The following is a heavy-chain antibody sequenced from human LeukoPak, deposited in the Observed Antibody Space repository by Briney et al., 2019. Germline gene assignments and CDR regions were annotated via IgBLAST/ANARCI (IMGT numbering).Heavy chain of an antibody. CDR1: GFTFRSYW. CDR2: IYSGGST. V-gene: IGHV3-53*01. J-gene: IGHJ6*03. D-gene: IGHD3-3*01. Sequence: GGSLRLSCAASGFTFRSYWMHWVRQAPGKGLEWVSVIYSGGSTYYADSVKGRFTISRDNSKNTLYLQMNSLRAEDTAVYYCAKGPFGVVSLAPGNYYYYYMDVWGKGTTVTVSS. CDR3: AKGPFGVVSLAPGNYYYYYMDV.